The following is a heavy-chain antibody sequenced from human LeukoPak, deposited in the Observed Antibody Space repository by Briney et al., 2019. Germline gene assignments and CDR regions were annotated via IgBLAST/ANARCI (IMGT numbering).Heavy chain of an antibody. J-gene: IGHJ4*02. Sequence: ASVKVSCKAPGYTFTSYYMHWLRQAPGQGLELMGIINPSGGSTSYAQKFQGRVTMTRDTSTSTVYMELSSLRSEDTAVYYCARGFYGDSSFDYWGQGTLVTVSS. CDR2: INPSGGST. D-gene: IGHD4-17*01. V-gene: IGHV1-46*01. CDR1: GYTFTSYY. CDR3: ARGFYGDSSFDY.